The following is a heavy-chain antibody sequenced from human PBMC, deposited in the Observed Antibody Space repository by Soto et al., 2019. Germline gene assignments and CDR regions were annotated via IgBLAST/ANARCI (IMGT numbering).Heavy chain of an antibody. V-gene: IGHV4-59*08. CDR1: GGSISSYY. CDR2: IYYSGST. J-gene: IGHJ4*02. CDR3: ASFGGYSYGVDY. D-gene: IGHD5-18*01. Sequence: SETLSLTCTVSGGSISSYYWSWIRQPPGKGLEWIGYIYYSGSTNYNPSLKSRVTISVDTSKNQFSLKLSSVTAADTAVYYCASFGGYSYGVDYWGQGTLVTVSS.